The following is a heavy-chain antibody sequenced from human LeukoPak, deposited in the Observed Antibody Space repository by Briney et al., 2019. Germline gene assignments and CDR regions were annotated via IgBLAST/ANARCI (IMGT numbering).Heavy chain of an antibody. V-gene: IGHV4-59*08. J-gene: IGHJ4*02. D-gene: IGHD5-24*01. CDR3: ARGGDGYNPLDY. Sequence: PSETLSLTCTVSGGSMSPYHWGWIRQPPGKGLEWTGYIYYSGSTNYNPSLNSRVTISVDTSKNQFSLRLSSVTAADTAIYYCARGGDGYNPLDYWGQGTLVTVSS. CDR2: IYYSGST. CDR1: GGSMSPYH.